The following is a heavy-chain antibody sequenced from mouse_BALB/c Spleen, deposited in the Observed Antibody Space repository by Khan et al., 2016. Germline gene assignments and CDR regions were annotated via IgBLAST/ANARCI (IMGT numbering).Heavy chain of an antibody. J-gene: IGHJ1*01. CDR1: GFTFTDYS. CDR2: IKTETGEP. V-gene: IGHV9-2-1*01. D-gene: IGHD2-14*01. Sequence: QIQLVQSGPELKKPGETVKISCKASGFTFTDYSLHWVKQAPGKGLKWMGWIKTETGEPTYADDFKGRFAFSLETSASTAYLQINNLKSEDTATYYCARRVRWYFDVWGAGTTVIVSS. CDR3: ARRVRWYFDV.